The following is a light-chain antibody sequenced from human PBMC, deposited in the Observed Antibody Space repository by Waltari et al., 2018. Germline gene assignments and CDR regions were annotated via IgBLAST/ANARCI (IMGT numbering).Light chain of an antibody. V-gene: IGKV1-5*03. CDR1: QSISSW. CDR2: KAS. CDR3: QQYNSYSYT. Sequence: DIQMTQSPSTLFASVGERVPITCRASQSISSWLAWYQQKPGKAPKLLIYKASSLESGVPSRFSGSGSGTEFTLTISSLQPDDFATYYCQQYNSYSYTFGQGTKLEIK. J-gene: IGKJ2*01.